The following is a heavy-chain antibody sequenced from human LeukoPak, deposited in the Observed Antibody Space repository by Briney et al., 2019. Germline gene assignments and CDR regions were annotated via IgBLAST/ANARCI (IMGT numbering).Heavy chain of an antibody. D-gene: IGHD2-21*02. CDR2: INHSGST. J-gene: IGHJ5*02. CDR1: GGSFSGYY. V-gene: IGHV4-34*01. CDR3: ARRRRGVTAIRTNWFDP. Sequence: PSETLSLTCAVYGGSFSGYYWSWIRQPPGKGLEWIGEINHSGSTNYNPSLKSRVTISVDTSKNQFSLKLSSVTAADTAVYYCARRRRGVTAIRTNWFDPWGQGTLVTVSS.